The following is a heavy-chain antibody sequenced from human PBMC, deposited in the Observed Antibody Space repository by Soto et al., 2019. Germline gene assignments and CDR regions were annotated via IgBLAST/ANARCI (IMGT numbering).Heavy chain of an antibody. V-gene: IGHV4-61*01. D-gene: IGHD1-26*01. Sequence: QVQLQESGPGLVKPSETLSLTCTVSGGSVSSGYYYWSWIRQPPGKGLEWIAYIYDSGSTRNNPSLKSRVTISADTSKNQFSLKLTSVTAADTAVYYCASALVGALQEYHIDYWGQGTLVTVSS. CDR3: ASALVGALQEYHIDY. CDR2: IYDSGST. J-gene: IGHJ4*02. CDR1: GGSVSSGYYY.